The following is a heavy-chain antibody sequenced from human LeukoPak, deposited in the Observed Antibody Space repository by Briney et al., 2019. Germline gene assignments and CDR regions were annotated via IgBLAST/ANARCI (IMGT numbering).Heavy chain of an antibody. J-gene: IGHJ3*02. Sequence: ASVKVSCKASGYSFTTYGITWVRQAPGQGLEWMGWINVYNGNTNYAQKIQGRVTMPTDTSTTTAYMELRSLRSDDTAVYFCARSLQGDHFDIWGQGTMVTVSS. D-gene: IGHD2-21*01. V-gene: IGHV1-18*01. CDR3: ARSLQGDHFDI. CDR1: GYSFTTYG. CDR2: INVYNGNT.